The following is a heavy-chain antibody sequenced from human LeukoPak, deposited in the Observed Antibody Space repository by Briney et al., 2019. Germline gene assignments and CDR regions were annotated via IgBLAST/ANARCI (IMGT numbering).Heavy chain of an antibody. D-gene: IGHD6-13*01. J-gene: IGHJ4*02. V-gene: IGHV3-30*02. CDR3: ARAGPSSSWHQFDY. CDR2: IRYDGSNK. Sequence: GGSLRLSCAASGFTFSSYGMHWVRQAPGKGLEWVAFIRYDGSNKYYADSVKGRVTISRDNSKNTLYLQMNSLRAEDTAVYYCARAGPSSSWHQFDYWGQGTLVTVSS. CDR1: GFTFSSYG.